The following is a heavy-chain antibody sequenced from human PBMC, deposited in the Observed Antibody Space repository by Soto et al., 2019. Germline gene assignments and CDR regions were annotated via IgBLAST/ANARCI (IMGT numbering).Heavy chain of an antibody. Sequence: SETLSLTCTVSGGSISSYYWSWIRQPPGKGLEWIGYIYYSGSTNYNPSLKSRVTISVDTSKNQFSLKLSSVTAADTAVYYCAREGPIAAAGYGYYYYGMDVWGQGTTVTV. D-gene: IGHD6-13*01. V-gene: IGHV4-59*01. CDR2: IYYSGST. CDR3: AREGPIAAAGYGYYYYGMDV. J-gene: IGHJ6*02. CDR1: GGSISSYY.